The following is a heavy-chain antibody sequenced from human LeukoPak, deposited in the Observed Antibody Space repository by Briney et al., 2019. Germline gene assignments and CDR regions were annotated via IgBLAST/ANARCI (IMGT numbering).Heavy chain of an antibody. J-gene: IGHJ4*02. CDR3: ARGGSYSSPEYYFDY. D-gene: IGHD6-13*01. Sequence: ASVKVSCKASGYTFTSYGISWVRQAPGQGLEWMGWISAYNGNTNYAQKLQGRVTMTTDTSTSTAYMEPRSLRSDDTAVYYCARGGSYSSPEYYFDYWGQGTLVTVSS. CDR2: ISAYNGNT. V-gene: IGHV1-18*01. CDR1: GYTFTSYG.